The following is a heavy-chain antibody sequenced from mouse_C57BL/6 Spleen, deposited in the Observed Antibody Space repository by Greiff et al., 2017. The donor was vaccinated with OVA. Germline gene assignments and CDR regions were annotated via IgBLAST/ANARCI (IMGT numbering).Heavy chain of an antibody. CDR2: ISNGGGST. J-gene: IGHJ1*03. CDR1: GFTFSDYY. Sequence: EVMLVESGGGLVQPGGSLKLSCAASGFTFSDYYMYWVRQTPEKRLEWVAYISNGGGSTYYPDTVKGRFTISRDNAKNTLYLQMSRLKSEDTAMYYCARRGVDWYFDVWGTGTTVTVSS. CDR3: ARRGVDWYFDV. D-gene: IGHD1-1*02. V-gene: IGHV5-12*01.